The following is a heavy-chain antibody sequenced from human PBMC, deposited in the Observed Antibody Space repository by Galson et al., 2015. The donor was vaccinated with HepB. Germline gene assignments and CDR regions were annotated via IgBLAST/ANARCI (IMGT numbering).Heavy chain of an antibody. CDR2: INPNSGGT. CDR1: GYTFTGYY. CDR3: ARESRGHRVVPAAGTNY. Sequence: SVKVSCKASGYTFTGYYMHWVRQAPGQGLEWMGWINPNSGGTNYAQKFQGRVTMTRDTSISTAYMELSRLRSDDTAVYYCARESRGHRVVPAAGTNYWGQGTLVTVSS. D-gene: IGHD2-2*01. J-gene: IGHJ4*02. V-gene: IGHV1-2*02.